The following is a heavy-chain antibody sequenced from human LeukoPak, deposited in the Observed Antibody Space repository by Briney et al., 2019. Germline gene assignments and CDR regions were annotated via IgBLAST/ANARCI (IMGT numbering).Heavy chain of an antibody. D-gene: IGHD6-13*01. V-gene: IGHV3-30*04. CDR2: ISYDGSNK. J-gene: IGHJ4*02. CDR3: ARGWYKFDY. CDR1: GFTFTSYA. Sequence: PGRSLRLSCAASGFTFTSYAMHWVRQAPGKGLEWVAVISYDGSNKYYADSVKGRFSISRDNSKNTLDLQMNSLRAEDTSVYYCARGWYKFDYWGQGTLVTVSS.